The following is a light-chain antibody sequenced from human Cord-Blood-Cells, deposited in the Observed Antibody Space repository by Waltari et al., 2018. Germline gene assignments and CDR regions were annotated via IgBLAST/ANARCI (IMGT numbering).Light chain of an antibody. Sequence: DIVMTQSPDSLAVSLGERATINCKYSQSVLYSSNNKNYLAWYQQKPGQPPKLLIYWASTRESGVPDRFSGSGSVTDFTLTISSLQAEDVAVYYCQQYYSTPLTFGGGTKVEIK. CDR1: QSVLYSSNNKNY. V-gene: IGKV4-1*01. CDR2: WAS. CDR3: QQYYSTPLT. J-gene: IGKJ4*01.